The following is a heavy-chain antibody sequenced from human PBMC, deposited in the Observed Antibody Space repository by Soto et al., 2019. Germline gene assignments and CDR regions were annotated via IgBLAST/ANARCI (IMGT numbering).Heavy chain of an antibody. V-gene: IGHV2-5*02. Sequence: QITLKESGPTLVKPTQNLTLTCTFSGFSLSTSGVGVGWIRQPPGKALEWLAVIYWDDYKHYSPSLKSRLTITKDASKTHAVLTMTNMDPVDTATYYCSHKGYGDYPLDYWGQGTLLTVSS. D-gene: IGHD4-17*01. CDR1: GFSLSTSGVG. J-gene: IGHJ4*02. CDR3: SHKGYGDYPLDY. CDR2: IYWDDYK.